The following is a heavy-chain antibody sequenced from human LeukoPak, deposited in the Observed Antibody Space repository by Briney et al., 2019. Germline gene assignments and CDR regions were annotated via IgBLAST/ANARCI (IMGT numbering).Heavy chain of an antibody. Sequence: GRSLRLSCAASGFTFTSSWMHWVRQAPGKGLVWVSRINSDGSNRNYADSVKGRFTISRDNAKNALYLQMDSLRAEDAAVYYCARPQDGYNGFDCWGQGTLVTVSS. J-gene: IGHJ4*02. D-gene: IGHD5-24*01. CDR3: ARPQDGYNGFDC. V-gene: IGHV3-74*01. CDR1: GFTFTSSW. CDR2: INSDGSNR.